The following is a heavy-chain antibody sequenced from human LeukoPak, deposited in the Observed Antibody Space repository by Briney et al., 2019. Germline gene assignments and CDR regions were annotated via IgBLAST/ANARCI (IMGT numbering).Heavy chain of an antibody. CDR1: GFTFTSHG. V-gene: IGHV3-33*01. Sequence: GGSLRLSCAASGFTFTSHGMHWVRQAPGKGLEWVAVIWYDGSNKYYSDSVRGRFTLSRDNSKNTLYLQMNSLRAEDTAVYYCARDVWGASYSMLDYWGQGTLVTVSS. CDR2: IWYDGSNK. CDR3: ARDVWGASYSMLDY. J-gene: IGHJ4*02. D-gene: IGHD3-16*01.